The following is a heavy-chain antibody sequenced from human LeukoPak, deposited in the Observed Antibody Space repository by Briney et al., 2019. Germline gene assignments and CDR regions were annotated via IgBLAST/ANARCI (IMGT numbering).Heavy chain of an antibody. CDR3: ARGVLGNPHS. V-gene: IGHV4-59*01. CDR1: NGSLTSYY. CDR2: IYYTGSP. D-gene: IGHD4-23*01. J-gene: IGHJ4*02. Sequence: PSETLSLTCTVSNGSLTSYYWSWIRQPPGKSLEWIGYIYYTGSPKYNPSLKSRATISLDTSKNHLSLNLNSATAEDTAVYFCARGVLGNPHSWGQGTLVTVSS.